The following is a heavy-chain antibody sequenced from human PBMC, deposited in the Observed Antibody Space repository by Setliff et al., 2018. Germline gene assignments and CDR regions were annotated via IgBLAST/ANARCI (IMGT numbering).Heavy chain of an antibody. V-gene: IGHV4-34*01. Sequence: PSETLSLTCAVYGASFSGTYCSWSRQSPGKGLEWIGEINHTGSPNWIGEINHSGSPIYNPSLKSRVTMSVDTSKNQFSLKLTSVTAADTAVYYCRVWVDMIEVDSWAQGTLVTVSS. D-gene: IGHD3-22*01. CDR2: INHSGSP. CDR1: GASFSGTY. CDR3: RVWVDMIEVDS. J-gene: IGHJ4*02.